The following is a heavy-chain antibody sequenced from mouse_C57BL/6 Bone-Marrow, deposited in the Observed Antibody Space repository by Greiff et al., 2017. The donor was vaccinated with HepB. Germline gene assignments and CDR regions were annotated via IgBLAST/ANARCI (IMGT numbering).Heavy chain of an antibody. D-gene: IGHD1-3*01. V-gene: IGHV1-55*01. CDR3: ARWGNYNYYYAMDD. Sequence: QVQLQQPGAELVKPGASVKMSCKASGYTFTSYWITWVKQRPGQGLEWIGDIYTGSGRTNYNEKFKSKATLTVDTSSSTAYMQLSSLTSEDSAVYYCARWGNYNYYYAMDDWGQGTSVTVSS. CDR2: IYTGSGRT. CDR1: GYTFTSYW. J-gene: IGHJ4*01.